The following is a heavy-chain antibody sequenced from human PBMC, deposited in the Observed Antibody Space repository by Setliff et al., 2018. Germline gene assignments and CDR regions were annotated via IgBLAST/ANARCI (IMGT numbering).Heavy chain of an antibody. J-gene: IGHJ4*02. CDR2: IKQDESEK. CDR1: GFTFTNYW. CDR3: ARLRKDYGDYYYFDY. D-gene: IGHD4-17*01. Sequence: PGGSLRLSCAASGFTFTNYWINWVRQAPGKGLEWVANIKQDESEKHYVGSVKGRFTISRDNARNSVYLQMNSLRAEGAAVYYCARLRKDYGDYYYFDYWGQGTLVTVSS. V-gene: IGHV3-7*01.